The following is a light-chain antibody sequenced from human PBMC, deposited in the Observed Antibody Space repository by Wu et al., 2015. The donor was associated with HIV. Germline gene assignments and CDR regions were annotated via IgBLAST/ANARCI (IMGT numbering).Light chain of an antibody. V-gene: IGKV3-15*01. J-gene: IGKJ2*01. CDR1: QSISSN. Sequence: EILMTQSPATLSVSPGERATLSCRASQSISSNLAWYQQKPGQAPRLLIYGASTRATGIPARFSGSGSGTEFTLTISSLQSEDFAVYYCQQYHNWLYNFGQGTKLEIK. CDR2: GAS. CDR3: QQYHNWLYN.